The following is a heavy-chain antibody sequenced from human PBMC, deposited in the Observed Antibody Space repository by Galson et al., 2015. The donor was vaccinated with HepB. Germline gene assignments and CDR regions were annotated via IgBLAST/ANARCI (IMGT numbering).Heavy chain of an antibody. CDR3: ASKAHARKNCSNSSCYGLRAFDI. J-gene: IGHJ3*02. Sequence: SVKVSCKASGYILTSYVVHWVRQAPGQRLEWLGWINAGSSYTKSSQKFQGRVTLSRDTSASTAFMELSSLRSEDTAVYYCASKAHARKNCSNSSCYGLRAFDIWGQGTLVTVSS. V-gene: IGHV1-3*01. CDR1: GYILTSYV. CDR2: INAGSSYT. D-gene: IGHD2-2*01.